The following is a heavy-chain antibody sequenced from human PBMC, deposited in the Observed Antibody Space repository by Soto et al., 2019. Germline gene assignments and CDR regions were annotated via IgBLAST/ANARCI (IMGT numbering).Heavy chain of an antibody. CDR2: ISGSGGNT. J-gene: IGHJ4*02. CDR3: AKDPPGRHIIVVTALDC. V-gene: IGHV3-23*01. D-gene: IGHD2-21*02. CDR1: GFTYGAYA. Sequence: LQSGGGLVQPGGSLRLSCAGSGFTYGAYAMSWVRQAPGKGLEWVSNISGSGGNTFYADSVKGRFTISRDNSKNTLYLQMNSLRAEDTAVYYCAKDPPGRHIIVVTALDCWGQGTLVTVSA.